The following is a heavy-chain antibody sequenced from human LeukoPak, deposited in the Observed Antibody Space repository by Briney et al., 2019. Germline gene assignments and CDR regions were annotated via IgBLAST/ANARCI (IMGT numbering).Heavy chain of an antibody. J-gene: IGHJ3*02. D-gene: IGHD3-22*01. CDR3: AAEDDYYDSSGSDAFDI. CDR1: GSTFTSSA. Sequence: SVKVSCKASGSTFTSSAMQRVRQARGQRLEWIGWIVVGSGNTNYAQKFQERVTITRDMSTSTAYMELSSLRSEDTAVYYCAAEDDYYDSSGSDAFDIWGQGTMVSVFS. V-gene: IGHV1-58*02. CDR2: IVVGSGNT.